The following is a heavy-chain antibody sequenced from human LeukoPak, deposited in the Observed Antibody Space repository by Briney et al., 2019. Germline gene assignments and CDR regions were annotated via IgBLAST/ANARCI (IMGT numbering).Heavy chain of an antibody. J-gene: IGHJ5*02. CDR3: ARQWAQGWFDP. V-gene: IGHV4-59*08. CDR1: GGSISRYY. D-gene: IGHD1-26*01. Sequence: SETLSLTCTVSGGSISRYYWSWIRQPPGKGLEWIGYIYYSGSTNYNPSLKSRVTISVDTSKNQFSLKLSSVTAADTAVYYCARQWAQGWFDPWGQGTLVTVSS. CDR2: IYYSGST.